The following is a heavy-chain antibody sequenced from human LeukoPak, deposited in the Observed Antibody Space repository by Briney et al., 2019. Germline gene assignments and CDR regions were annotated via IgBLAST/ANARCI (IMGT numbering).Heavy chain of an antibody. CDR2: ISGSGGST. V-gene: IGHV3-23*01. CDR3: AKVSCSSTSCNFDY. CDR1: GFTFSSYA. J-gene: IGHJ4*02. Sequence: PGGSLRLSCAASGFTFSSYAMSWVRQAPGKGLEWVSAISGSGGSTYYADYVKGRFTISRDNSKNTLYLQMNSLRAEDTAVYYCAKVSCSSTSCNFDYWGQGTLVTVSS. D-gene: IGHD2-2*01.